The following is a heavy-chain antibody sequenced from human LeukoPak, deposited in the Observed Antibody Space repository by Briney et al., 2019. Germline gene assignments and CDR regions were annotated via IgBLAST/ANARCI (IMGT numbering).Heavy chain of an antibody. Sequence: ASVKVSCXASGYTFTSYGISWVRQAPGQGLEWMGWISTYNGNTKYAQNLQGRVTMTTDTSTSTAYMELRSLRSDDTAVYYCARVMRRDGYNRPLDYWGQGTLVTVSS. CDR2: ISTYNGNT. D-gene: IGHD5-24*01. V-gene: IGHV1-18*01. CDR3: ARVMRRDGYNRPLDY. J-gene: IGHJ4*02. CDR1: GYTFTSYG.